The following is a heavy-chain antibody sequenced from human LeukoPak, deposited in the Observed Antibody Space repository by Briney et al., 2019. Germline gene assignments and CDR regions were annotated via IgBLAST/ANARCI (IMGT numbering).Heavy chain of an antibody. J-gene: IGHJ4*02. CDR2: IKSKTDGGTT. V-gene: IGHV3-15*01. D-gene: IGHD4-23*01. CDR3: TTTGDYGGNSDFDY. CDR1: GFTFSNAW. Sequence: GGSLRLSCAASGFTFSNAWMSWVRQAPGKGLEWVGRIKSKTDGGTTDYAAPVKGRFTISRDDSKNTLYLQMNSLETEDTAVYYCTTTGDYGGNSDFDYWGQGTLVTVSS.